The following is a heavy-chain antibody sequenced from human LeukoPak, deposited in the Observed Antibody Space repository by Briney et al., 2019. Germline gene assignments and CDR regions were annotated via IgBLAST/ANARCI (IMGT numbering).Heavy chain of an antibody. CDR1: GGSFSGYY. V-gene: IGHV4-34*01. D-gene: IGHD3-10*01. CDR2: INHSGST. CDR3: ARVGESHAFDI. J-gene: IGHJ3*02. Sequence: SETLSLTCAVYGGSFSGYYWSWIRQPPGKGLEWIGEINHSGSTNYNPSLKSRVTISVDTSKNQFSLELSSVTAADTAVYYCARVGESHAFDIWGQGTMVTVSS.